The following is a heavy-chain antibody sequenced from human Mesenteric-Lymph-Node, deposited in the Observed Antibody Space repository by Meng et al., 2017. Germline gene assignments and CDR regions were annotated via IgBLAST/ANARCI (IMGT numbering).Heavy chain of an antibody. Sequence: FQVQESGSGLVKPSQTLSLPCAISGDSVSSNSAAWNWIRQSPSRGLEWLGRTYYRSKWFNGYAVSVKSRTPSNPDKSKTQFSLQLNSVTPDDTAMLCCARSGSSGCIEYWGQGTLVTVSS. D-gene: IGHD6-19*01. CDR2: TYYRSKWFN. V-gene: IGHV6-1*01. CDR3: ARSGSSGCIEY. CDR1: GDSVSSNSAA. J-gene: IGHJ4*02.